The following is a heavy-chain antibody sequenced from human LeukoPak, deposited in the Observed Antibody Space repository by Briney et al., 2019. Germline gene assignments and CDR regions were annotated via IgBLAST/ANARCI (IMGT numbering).Heavy chain of an antibody. J-gene: IGHJ5*01. CDR3: AKGLDTYSSRYLNRIFDS. V-gene: IGHV3-23*01. CDR1: GLTLTTFD. CDR2: ISGNDPTK. Sequence: GGSLRLSCTASGLTLTTFDMVWVRQAPGRGLEWVSIISGNDPTKIYADSVKGRFTISRDDLKNTIYLQMDSLRDEDTAFYYCAKGLDTYSSRYLNRIFDSWGQGSLVTVSS. D-gene: IGHD6-25*01.